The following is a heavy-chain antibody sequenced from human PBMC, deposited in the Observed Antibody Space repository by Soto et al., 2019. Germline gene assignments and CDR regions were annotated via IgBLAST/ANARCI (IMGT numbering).Heavy chain of an antibody. CDR2: ISYDGSNK. J-gene: IGHJ4*02. D-gene: IGHD6-19*01. Sequence: GGSLRLSCAASGFTFSSYAMHWVRQAPGKGLEWVAVISYDGSNKYYADSVKGRFTISRDNSKNTLYLQMNSLRAEDTAVYYCAREAGVIAVAGSFDYWGQGTLVTVSS. V-gene: IGHV3-30-3*01. CDR3: AREAGVIAVAGSFDY. CDR1: GFTFSSYA.